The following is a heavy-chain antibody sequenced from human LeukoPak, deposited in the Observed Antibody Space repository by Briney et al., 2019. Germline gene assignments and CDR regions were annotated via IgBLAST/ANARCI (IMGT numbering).Heavy chain of an antibody. Sequence: GGSLRLSCAASGFTFSSYSMNWVRQAPGKGLEWVSYISSSSSTIYYADSVKGRFTISRDNAKNSLYLQMNSLRAEDTAVYYCARAAAGRVWGQGTLVTVSS. D-gene: IGHD6-13*01. CDR2: ISSSSSTI. J-gene: IGHJ4*02. CDR1: GFTFSSYS. V-gene: IGHV3-48*04. CDR3: ARAAAGRV.